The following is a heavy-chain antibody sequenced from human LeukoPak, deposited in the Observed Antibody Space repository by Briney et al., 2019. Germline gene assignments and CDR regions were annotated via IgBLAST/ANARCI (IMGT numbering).Heavy chain of an antibody. CDR1: GYTFTSYD. D-gene: IGHD3-22*01. J-gene: IGHJ6*03. Sequence: ASVKVSCKASGYTFTSYDINWVRQATGQGLEWMGWMNPNIGNTGDAHKFQRRVTITRNTSISTAYMELSSLRSEETAVYYCARGRRERITMIVVVSRQSYYYYMDVWGKGTMVTVSS. CDR3: ARGRRERITMIVVVSRQSYYYYMDV. CDR2: MNPNIGNT. V-gene: IGHV1-8*01.